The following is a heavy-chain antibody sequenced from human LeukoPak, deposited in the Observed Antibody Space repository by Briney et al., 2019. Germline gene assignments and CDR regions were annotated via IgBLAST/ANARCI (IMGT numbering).Heavy chain of an antibody. Sequence: PGGSLRLSCAASGFTFSSYWMSWVRQAPGKGLEWVANIKQDGSEKYYVDSVKGRFTISRDNAKNSLYLQMNSLRAEDTAVYYCARVSGYYGSGSYPSLWLDPWGQGTLVTVSS. V-gene: IGHV3-7*01. J-gene: IGHJ5*02. D-gene: IGHD3-10*01. CDR1: GFTFSSYW. CDR3: ARVSGYYGSGSYPSLWLDP. CDR2: IKQDGSEK.